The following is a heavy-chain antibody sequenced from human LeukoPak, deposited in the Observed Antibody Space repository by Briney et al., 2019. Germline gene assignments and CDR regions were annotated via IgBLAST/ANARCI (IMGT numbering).Heavy chain of an antibody. J-gene: IGHJ5*02. D-gene: IGHD1-26*01. CDR3: ASGSYKGGWFDP. Sequence: PSETLSLTCTVSGGSISSSSYYWGWIRQPPGKGLEWIGSIYHSGSTYYNPSLKSRVTISVDTSKNQFSLKLSSVTAADTAVYYCASGSYKGGWFDPWGQGTLVTVSS. CDR2: IYHSGST. CDR1: GGSISSSSYY. V-gene: IGHV4-39*07.